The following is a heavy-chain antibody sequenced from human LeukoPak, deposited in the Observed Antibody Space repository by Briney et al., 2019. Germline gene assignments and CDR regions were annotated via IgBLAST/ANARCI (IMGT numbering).Heavy chain of an antibody. CDR1: GGSISSYY. D-gene: IGHD5-12*01. CDR3: ARGRDGYKRYDY. CDR2: IYYSGST. J-gene: IGHJ4*02. V-gene: IGHV4-59*12. Sequence: SETLSLTRTVSGGSISSYYWSWIRQPPGKGLEWIGYIYYSGSTNYNPSLKSRVTISVDTSKNQFSLKLSSVTAADTAVYYCARGRDGYKRYDYWGQGTLVTVSS.